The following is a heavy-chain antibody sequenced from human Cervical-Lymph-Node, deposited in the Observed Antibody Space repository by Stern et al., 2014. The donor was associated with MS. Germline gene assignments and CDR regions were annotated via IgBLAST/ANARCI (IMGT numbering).Heavy chain of an antibody. Sequence: QVQLQESGPGLVKPSETLSLTCTVSGGSISSSSYYWGWIRQPPGKGLEWIGSIYYSGSTYYNPSPKSRFTISVDTSKNQVSLKLSSVTAADTAVYYCARSVMTTVTKGAFDIWGQGTMVTVSS. CDR1: GGSISSSSYY. CDR3: ARSVMTTVTKGAFDI. J-gene: IGHJ3*02. CDR2: IYYSGST. D-gene: IGHD4-17*01. V-gene: IGHV4-39*01.